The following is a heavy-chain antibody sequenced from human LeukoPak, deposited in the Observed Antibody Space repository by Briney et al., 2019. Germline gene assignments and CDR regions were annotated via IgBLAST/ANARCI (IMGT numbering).Heavy chain of an antibody. CDR2: MNPNSGNT. D-gene: IGHD3-10*01. CDR1: GYTFTSYD. J-gene: IGHJ6*04. Sequence: ASVKVSCKASGYTFTSYDINWVRQATGQGLEWMGWMNPNSGNTGYAQKFQGRVTITRNTSIGAAYMELSSLRSEDTAVYYCVRAVQGAGDVWGKGTTVTVSS. CDR3: VRAVQGAGDV. V-gene: IGHV1-8*03.